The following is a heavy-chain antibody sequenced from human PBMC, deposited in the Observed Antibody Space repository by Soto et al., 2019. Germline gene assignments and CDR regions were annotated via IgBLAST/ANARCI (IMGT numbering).Heavy chain of an antibody. D-gene: IGHD3-22*01. CDR1: GYTFTSYG. Sequence: QVQLVQSGAEVKKPGASVKVSCKASGYTFTSYGISWVRQAPGQGLEWMGWISAYNGNTNYVQKLQGRVTMTTDTSTSTAYMELRSLRSDDTAVYYCAREGYYDSSGYQYGMDVWGQGTTVTVSS. J-gene: IGHJ6*02. CDR3: AREGYYDSSGYQYGMDV. V-gene: IGHV1-18*01. CDR2: ISAYNGNT.